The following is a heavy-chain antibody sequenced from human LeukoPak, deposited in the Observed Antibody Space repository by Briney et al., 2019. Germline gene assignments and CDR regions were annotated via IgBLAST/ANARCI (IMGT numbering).Heavy chain of an antibody. CDR1: RFSFTTSA. J-gene: IGHJ4*02. CDR3: AADLPYSNYGPLDF. D-gene: IGHD4-11*01. CDR2: IVVGSGNT. Sequence: SVKVSCKASRFSFTTSAVQWVRQARGQRLEWIGWIVVGSGNTNYAQKFQERVTITRDMSSSTAYLELSSLSSEDTAVYFCAADLPYSNYGPLDFWGQGTLVTVSS. V-gene: IGHV1-58*01.